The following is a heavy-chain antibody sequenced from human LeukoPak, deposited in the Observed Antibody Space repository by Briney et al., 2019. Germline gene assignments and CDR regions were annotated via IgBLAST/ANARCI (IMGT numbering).Heavy chain of an antibody. Sequence: ASVKVSCKTSGYTFTDYYMHWVRQAPGQGLEWMGWINPHSGGTYYAQKFQGRVTMTRDSSTSTAYMELSNLRSDDTAVYYCATAGAAAVPDYYFDLWGRGTLVTVSS. CDR2: INPHSGGT. V-gene: IGHV1-2*02. CDR3: ATAGAAAVPDYYFDL. D-gene: IGHD6-13*01. CDR1: GYTFTDYY. J-gene: IGHJ2*01.